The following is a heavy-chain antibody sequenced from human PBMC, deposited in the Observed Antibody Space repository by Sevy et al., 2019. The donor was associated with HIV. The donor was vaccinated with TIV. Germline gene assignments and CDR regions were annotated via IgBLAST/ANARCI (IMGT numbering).Heavy chain of an antibody. Sequence: GGSLRLSCGVSGFSSSRTGLHWVRQAPGKGLEWVAVISYDGSNKDYADSVKGRFTISRDNAKNSLYLQMNSLRDEDTAVYYCARNGDYDYWGQGTLVTVSS. CDR1: GFSSSRTG. CDR2: ISYDGSNK. D-gene: IGHD4-17*01. CDR3: ARNGDYDY. V-gene: IGHV3-33*08. J-gene: IGHJ4*02.